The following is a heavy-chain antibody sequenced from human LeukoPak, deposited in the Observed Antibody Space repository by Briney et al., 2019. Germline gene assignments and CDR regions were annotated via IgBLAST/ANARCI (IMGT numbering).Heavy chain of an antibody. J-gene: IGHJ3*02. Sequence: SETLSLTCTVSGYSISSGYYWGWIRQPPGKGLEWIGSIYHSGSTYYNPSLKSRVTISVDTSKNQFSLKLSSVTAADTAVYYCARDSNQGPYDSSVHDAFDIWGQGTMVTVSS. CDR2: IYHSGST. CDR3: ARDSNQGPYDSSVHDAFDI. D-gene: IGHD3-22*01. V-gene: IGHV4-38-2*02. CDR1: GYSISSGYY.